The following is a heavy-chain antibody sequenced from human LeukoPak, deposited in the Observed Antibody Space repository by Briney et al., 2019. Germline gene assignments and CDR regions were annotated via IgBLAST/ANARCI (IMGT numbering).Heavy chain of an antibody. Sequence: GGSLRLSCAASGFTFSSYGMHWVRQAPGKGLEWVAVISYDGSNKYYADSVKGRFTISRDNSKNTLYLQMNSLRAEDTAVYYCARDYDILTGYQIYYYYYGMDVWGQGTTVTVSS. V-gene: IGHV3-30*03. J-gene: IGHJ6*02. CDR1: GFTFSSYG. CDR2: ISYDGSNK. D-gene: IGHD3-9*01. CDR3: ARDYDILTGYQIYYYYYGMDV.